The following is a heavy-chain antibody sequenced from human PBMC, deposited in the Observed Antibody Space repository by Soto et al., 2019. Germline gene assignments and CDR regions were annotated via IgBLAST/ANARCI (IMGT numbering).Heavy chain of an antibody. CDR1: GFTFDNYG. Sequence: QVKLVESGGGVVQPGRSLRLSCAASGFTFDNYGMHWVRQAPGKGLEWVVVISFDGRNTDYADSVKGRFTISRDNSKNTLYLQMTSLRAEDTAVYYCAKQSGSGSYHNVGSGGHFDDWGQGTLVTVSS. V-gene: IGHV3-30*18. CDR2: ISFDGRNT. J-gene: IGHJ4*02. D-gene: IGHD3-10*01. CDR3: AKQSGSGSYHNVGSGGHFDD.